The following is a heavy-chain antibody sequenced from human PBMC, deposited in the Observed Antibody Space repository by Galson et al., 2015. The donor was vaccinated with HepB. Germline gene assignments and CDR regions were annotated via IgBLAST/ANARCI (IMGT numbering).Heavy chain of an antibody. V-gene: IGHV3-33*08. J-gene: IGHJ6*02. CDR3: ARDRGTSFYYYYGMDV. Sequence: SLRLSCAASGFTFSSYAMHWVRQAPGKGLEWVAVIWYDGSNKYYADSVKGRFTISRDNSKNTLYLQMNSLRAEDTAVYYCARDRGTSFYYYYGMDVWGQGTTVTVSS. D-gene: IGHD2-2*01. CDR2: IWYDGSNK. CDR1: GFTFSSYA.